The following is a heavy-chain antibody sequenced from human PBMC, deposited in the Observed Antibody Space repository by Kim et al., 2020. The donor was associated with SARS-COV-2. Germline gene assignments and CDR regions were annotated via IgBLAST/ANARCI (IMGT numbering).Heavy chain of an antibody. CDR1: GGSISSSNW. CDR2: IYHSGST. CDR3: ARLTDHHCSSTSCYEDDY. Sequence: SETLSLTCAVSGGSISSSNWWSWVRQPPGKGLEWIGEIYHSGSTNYNPSLKSRVTISVDKSKNQFSLKLSSVTAADTAVYYCARLTDHHCSSTSCYEDDYWGQGTLVTVSS. D-gene: IGHD2-2*01. V-gene: IGHV4-4*02. J-gene: IGHJ4*02.